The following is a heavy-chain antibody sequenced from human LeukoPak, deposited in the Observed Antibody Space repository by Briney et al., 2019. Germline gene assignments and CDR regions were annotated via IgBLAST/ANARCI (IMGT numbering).Heavy chain of an antibody. CDR1: GYTFTSYY. CDR2: INPSGGST. CDR3: VRGASSIAALNPFWYFDL. D-gene: IGHD6-6*01. Sequence: ASVTVSCKASGYTFTSYYMHWVRQGPGQGLEWMGIINPSGGSTSYAQKFQGRVTMTRDTSTNTVYMELSSLRSEDTAVFYCVRGASSIAALNPFWYFDLWGRGTLVTVSS. V-gene: IGHV1-46*01. J-gene: IGHJ2*01.